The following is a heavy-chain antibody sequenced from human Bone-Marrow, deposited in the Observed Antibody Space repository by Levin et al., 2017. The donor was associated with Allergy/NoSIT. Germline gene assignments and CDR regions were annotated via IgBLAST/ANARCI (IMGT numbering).Heavy chain of an antibody. CDR1: GFTFDDYA. V-gene: IGHV3-43D*03. Sequence: PGGSLRLSCAASGFTFDDYAMHWVRQAPGKGLEWVSLVSWDGGSAYYADSVKGRFTISRDNSKNSLYLQMRSLRAEDTALYYCAKDKLSHAPSGIDYWGQGTLVTVSS. CDR2: VSWDGGSA. D-gene: IGHD3-10*01. CDR3: AKDKLSHAPSGIDY. J-gene: IGHJ4*02.